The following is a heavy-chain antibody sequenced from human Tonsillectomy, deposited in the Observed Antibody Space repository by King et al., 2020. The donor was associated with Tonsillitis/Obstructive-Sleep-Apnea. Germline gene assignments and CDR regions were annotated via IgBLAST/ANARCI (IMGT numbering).Heavy chain of an antibody. J-gene: IGHJ4*02. CDR1: GFTFTSSA. CDR3: AAAAIWSGSYYFDY. V-gene: IGHV1-58*01. Sequence: QLVESGPEVKKPGTSVKVSCKASGFTFTSSAVQWVRQARGQRLEWIGWIVVGSGNTNYEQKFQERVTITRDMSTSTAYMELSSLRSEDTAVYYCAAAAIWSGSYYFDYWGQGTLVTVSS. D-gene: IGHD3-3*01. CDR2: IVVGSGNT.